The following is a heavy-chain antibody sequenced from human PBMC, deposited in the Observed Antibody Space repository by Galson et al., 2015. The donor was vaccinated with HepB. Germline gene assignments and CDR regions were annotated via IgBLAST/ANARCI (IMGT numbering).Heavy chain of an antibody. Sequence: SLRLSCAASGFTFSDYAMTWVRQAPGKGLEWVSSISGSGGSAYYADSVKGRFTISKDNSKNTVYLQMNTLRAEDTALYYCAKDFAGVRSFDCWGQGTLVTVSS. CDR1: GFTFSDYA. V-gene: IGHV3-23*01. D-gene: IGHD3-10*01. J-gene: IGHJ5*01. CDR2: ISGSGGSA. CDR3: AKDFAGVRSFDC.